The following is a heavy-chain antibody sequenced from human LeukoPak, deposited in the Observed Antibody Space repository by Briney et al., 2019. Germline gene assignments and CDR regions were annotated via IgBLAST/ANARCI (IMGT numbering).Heavy chain of an antibody. D-gene: IGHD3-22*01. V-gene: IGHV5-10-1*01. CDR1: GYRFSSYW. J-gene: IGHJ4*02. CDR2: IDARDSYN. CDR3: ARSRSGFYYDEGFDY. Sequence: GESLKISCKGSGYRFSSYWISWVRQMPGKGLEWMGRIDARDSYNNYSPSFQGHVTISADKSTSTAYLQWSSLQASDTAVYYCARSRSGFYYDEGFDYWGQGTLVTVSS.